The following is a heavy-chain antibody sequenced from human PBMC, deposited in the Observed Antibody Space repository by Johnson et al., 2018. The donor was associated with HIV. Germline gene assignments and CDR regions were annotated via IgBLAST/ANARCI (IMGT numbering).Heavy chain of an antibody. J-gene: IGHJ3*02. D-gene: IGHD3-22*01. CDR3: AKVRSGYTEIDAFDI. CDR2: IRFDGSTK. V-gene: IGHV3-30*02. Sequence: QVQLVESGGGVVQPGGSLRLSCAASGFTFSSFGMHWVRQAPGKGLEWVAFIRFDGSTKNYADSVTGRFTFSRDNSKNTLYLQMNSLRAEDTAVYFCAKVRSGYTEIDAFDIWGQGTMVTVSS. CDR1: GFTFSSFG.